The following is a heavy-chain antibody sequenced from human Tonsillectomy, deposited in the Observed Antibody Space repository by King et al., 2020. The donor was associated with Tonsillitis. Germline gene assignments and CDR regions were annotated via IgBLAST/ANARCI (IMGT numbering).Heavy chain of an antibody. J-gene: IGHJ3*02. CDR3: AKGIWKLPRYTLLNEAFDI. D-gene: IGHD2-15*01. CDR1: GFTFSSYS. CDR2: ISYDGSNK. Sequence: VQLVESGGGVVQPGRSLRLSCAASGFTFSSYSMHWVRQAPGKGLEWVAVISYDGSNKYYADSVKGRFTISRDNSKNTLYLQMNSLRAEDTAVYYCAKGIWKLPRYTLLNEAFDIWGQGTMVTVSS. V-gene: IGHV3-30*18.